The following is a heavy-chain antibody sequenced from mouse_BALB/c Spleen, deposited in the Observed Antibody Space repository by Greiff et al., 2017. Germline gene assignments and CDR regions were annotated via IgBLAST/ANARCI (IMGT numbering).Heavy chain of an antibody. CDR3: ARWELGRSAMDY. J-gene: IGHJ4*01. V-gene: IGHV1-82*01. D-gene: IGHD4-1*01. Sequence: VQRVESGPELVKPGASVKISCKASGYAFSSSWMNWVKQRPGQGLEWIGRIYPGDGDTNYNGKFKGKATLTADKSSSTAYMQLSSLTSVDSAFYFCARWELGRSAMDYWGQGTSVTVSS. CDR1: GYAFSSSW. CDR2: IYPGDGDT.